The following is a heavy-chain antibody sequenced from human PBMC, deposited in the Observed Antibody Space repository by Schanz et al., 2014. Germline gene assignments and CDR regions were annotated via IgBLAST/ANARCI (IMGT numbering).Heavy chain of an antibody. V-gene: IGHV1-8*01. CDR3: AKDAENTAMIADYFDY. CDR2: MNPTTGNR. J-gene: IGHJ4*02. D-gene: IGHD5-18*01. CDR1: GYSFTTYD. Sequence: QVQLVQSGAEVKKPGASVRVSCKASGYSFTTYDVNWVRQATGQGLEWMGWMNPTTGNRGYAQKFQGRVTMTRHTSRRTGYMELSSLRSEDTDVYYCAKDAENTAMIADYFDYWGQGTLVTVSS.